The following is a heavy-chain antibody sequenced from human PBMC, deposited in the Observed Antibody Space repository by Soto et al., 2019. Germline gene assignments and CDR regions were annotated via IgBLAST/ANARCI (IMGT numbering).Heavy chain of an antibody. Sequence: VQLLESGGGLVQPGGSLRLSCAASGFTFSNYAMSWVRQAPGKGLEWVSSISGSGGSAYNADSVRGRFTISRDNSKNTMYLQMNSLRAEDTAVYYCAKGGLYISSSWYEGYWGQGTLVTVSS. CDR3: AKGGLYISSSWYEGY. CDR2: ISGSGGSA. CDR1: GFTFSNYA. D-gene: IGHD6-13*01. J-gene: IGHJ4*02. V-gene: IGHV3-23*01.